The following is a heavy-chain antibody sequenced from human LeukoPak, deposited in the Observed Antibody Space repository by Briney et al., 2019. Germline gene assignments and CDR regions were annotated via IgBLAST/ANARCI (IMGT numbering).Heavy chain of an antibody. V-gene: IGHV1-18*01. J-gene: IGHJ6*02. CDR3: ARAWGTSDYYYYGMDV. CDR2: ISAYNGNT. D-gene: IGHD1/OR15-1a*01. Sequence: GASVKVSCKASGYTFTNYGVTWVRQAPGQGLEWMGWISAYNGNTGYAQNFQGRVTMTTDSSTSTAYMELSSLRSEDTAVYYCARAWGTSDYYYYGMDVWGQGTTVTVSS. CDR1: GYTFTNYG.